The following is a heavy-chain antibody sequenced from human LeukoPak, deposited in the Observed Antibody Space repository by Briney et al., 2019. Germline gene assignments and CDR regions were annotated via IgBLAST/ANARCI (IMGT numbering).Heavy chain of an antibody. CDR1: GFTFSTYG. CDR3: ATTPLKGSEYFPH. V-gene: IGHV3-23*01. Sequence: GGSLRLSCAASGFTFSTYGMSWVRQAPGKGLEWVSVITGSGGHTVYADSVKGRFTISRDNSNNTLYLQMNSLRAEDTAIYYCATTPLKGSEYFPHWGQGTLVTVSS. CDR2: ITGSGGHT. J-gene: IGHJ1*01.